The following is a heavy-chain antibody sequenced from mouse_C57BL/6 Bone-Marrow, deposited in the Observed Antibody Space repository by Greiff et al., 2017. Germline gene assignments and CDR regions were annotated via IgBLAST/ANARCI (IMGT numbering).Heavy chain of an antibody. J-gene: IGHJ1*03. V-gene: IGHV1-42*01. Sequence: VQLQQSGPELVKPGASVKISCKASGYSFPGYYMNWVKQSPEKSLEWIGEINPSTGGTTYNQKFQAKATLTVDKSSSTAYMQLKSLTSEDSAVYYCARFYYDYDVWYFDVWGTGTTVTVSS. D-gene: IGHD2-4*01. CDR3: ARFYYDYDVWYFDV. CDR1: GYSFPGYY. CDR2: INPSTGGT.